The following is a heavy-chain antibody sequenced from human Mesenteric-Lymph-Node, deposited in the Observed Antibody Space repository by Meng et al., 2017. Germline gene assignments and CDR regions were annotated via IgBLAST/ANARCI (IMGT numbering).Heavy chain of an antibody. CDR1: GYTFTVYY. J-gene: IGHJ4*02. Sequence: SVKVSCKASGYTFTVYYIHWVRQAPGQGLEWMGGIIPIFGTANYAQKFQGRVTITTDESTSTAYMELSSLRSEDTAVYYCARGHGRRITAYYFDYWGQGTLVTVSS. D-gene: IGHD3-10*01. CDR2: IIPIFGTA. CDR3: ARGHGRRITAYYFDY. V-gene: IGHV1-69*05.